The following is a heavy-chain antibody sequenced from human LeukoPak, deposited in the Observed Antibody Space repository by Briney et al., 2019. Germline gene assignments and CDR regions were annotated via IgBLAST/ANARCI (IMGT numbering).Heavy chain of an antibody. D-gene: IGHD3-10*01. CDR1: AFTVSRNY. Sequence: LPGGSLRLNCAASAFTVSRNYMSWVRQAPGKGLEWVALILSGGSTAYSDSVKGRFTISRDNSKNTFSLQMTRLRAEDTALYYCARSWYYYEAGGYYFDYWSQGTLVTVSS. CDR3: ARSWYYYEAGGYYFDY. CDR2: ILSGGST. J-gene: IGHJ4*02. V-gene: IGHV3-66*01.